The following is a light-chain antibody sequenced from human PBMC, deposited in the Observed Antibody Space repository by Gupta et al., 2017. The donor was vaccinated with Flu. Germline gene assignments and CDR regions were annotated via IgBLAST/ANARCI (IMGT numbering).Light chain of an antibody. V-gene: IGKV1-17*01. Sequence: GDRVTIAWRASEGIGDDSGWNRHMPGKAPRPLIYAASSLQSGVPSWCSGGGSGTEFTLTISSLQPDDFANYCCLQQDNYPLTFGHGTRLEIK. CDR1: EGIGDD. CDR2: AAS. CDR3: LQQDNYPLT. J-gene: IGKJ5*01.